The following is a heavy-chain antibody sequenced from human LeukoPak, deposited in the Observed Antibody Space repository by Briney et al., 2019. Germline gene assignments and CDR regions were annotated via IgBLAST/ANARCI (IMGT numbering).Heavy chain of an antibody. CDR1: GFTFSSYA. Sequence: GGSLRLSCAASGFTFSSYAMSWVRQAPGKGLEWVSAISGSGGSTYYADSVKGRFTISRDNFKNTLYLQMNSLRAEDTAVYYCARLYSSGWYSSSWGQGTLVTVSS. D-gene: IGHD6-19*01. V-gene: IGHV3-23*01. CDR3: ARLYSSGWYSSS. J-gene: IGHJ4*02. CDR2: ISGSGGST.